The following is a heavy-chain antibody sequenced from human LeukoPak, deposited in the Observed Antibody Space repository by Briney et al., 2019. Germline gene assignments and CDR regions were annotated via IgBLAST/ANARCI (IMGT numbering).Heavy chain of an antibody. Sequence: PSETLSLTCTVSGGSISSYYWSWIRRPPGKGLEWIGYIYHSGSTNYNPSLKSRVTISVDKSKSQFSLNLSSVTAADTAVYYCARVEKEYYYDSSGYYFHYWGQGTLVTVSS. J-gene: IGHJ4*02. V-gene: IGHV4-59*01. CDR1: GGSISSYY. D-gene: IGHD3-22*01. CDR2: IYHSGST. CDR3: ARVEKEYYYDSSGYYFHY.